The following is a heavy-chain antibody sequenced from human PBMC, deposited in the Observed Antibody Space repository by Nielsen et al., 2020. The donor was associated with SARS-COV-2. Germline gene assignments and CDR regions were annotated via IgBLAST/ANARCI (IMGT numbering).Heavy chain of an antibody. CDR3: ARSTNTGMGAAPLYSLDY. D-gene: IGHD1-26*01. CDR1: GFTFTSSA. CDR2: IVVGSGNT. J-gene: IGHJ4*02. Sequence: SVKVSCKASGFTFTSSAMQRVRQARGQRLEWIGWIVVGSGNTNYAQKFQERVTITRDMSTSTAYMELSSLRSEDTAVYYCARSTNTGMGAAPLYSLDYWGQGTLVTVSS. V-gene: IGHV1-58*02.